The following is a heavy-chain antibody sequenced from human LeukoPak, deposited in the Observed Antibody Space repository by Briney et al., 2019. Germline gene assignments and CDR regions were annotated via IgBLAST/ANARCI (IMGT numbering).Heavy chain of an antibody. J-gene: IGHJ4*02. CDR3: AKVVGPFDY. CDR1: GFTSHNYA. D-gene: IGHD1-26*01. CDR2: ISGNGGST. V-gene: IGHV3-23*01. Sequence: GGSLRLSCAASGFTSHNYAMSWVRQAPGKGLEWVSSISGNGGSTYYADSLKGRFTISRDNSKNTLYLQMNSLRAEDTAVYSCAKVVGPFDYWGQGTLVTVSS.